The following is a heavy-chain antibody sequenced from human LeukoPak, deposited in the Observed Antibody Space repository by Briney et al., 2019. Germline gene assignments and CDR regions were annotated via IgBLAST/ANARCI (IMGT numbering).Heavy chain of an antibody. CDR2: ISAYNGNT. D-gene: IGHD3-22*01. CDR1: GYTFSNYG. Sequence: ASVKVSCKASGYTFSNYGITWVRQAPGQGLEWMGWISAYNGNTDYAQKLQGRVTMTTDTSTSTAYMELRSLRSDDTAVYYCARSSGYYYPHFDYWGQGTLVTVSS. CDR3: ARSSGYYYPHFDY. V-gene: IGHV1-18*01. J-gene: IGHJ4*02.